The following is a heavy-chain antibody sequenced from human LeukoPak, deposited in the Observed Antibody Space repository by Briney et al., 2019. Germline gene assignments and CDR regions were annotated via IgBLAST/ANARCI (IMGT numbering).Heavy chain of an antibody. CDR3: ATDPSRLVAAAVDY. Sequence: ASVKVSCKASGYTFTTYAIHWVRQAPGQRLEWMGWINPGNGNTKYSQKFQGRVTITRDTSASTAYMELSSLRSEDTAVYYCATDPSRLVAAAVDYWGQGTLVTVSS. CDR1: GYTFTTYA. J-gene: IGHJ4*02. V-gene: IGHV1-3*01. D-gene: IGHD6-13*01. CDR2: INPGNGNT.